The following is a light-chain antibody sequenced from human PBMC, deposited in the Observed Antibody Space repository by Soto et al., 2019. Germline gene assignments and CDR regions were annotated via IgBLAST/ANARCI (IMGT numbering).Light chain of an antibody. CDR2: GAS. Sequence: EIVLTQSPGTLSLSPGERATLSCRASQSVSSSYLAWYQQKPGQAPRPLIYGASSRATAIPDRFSGSGSGTDFTLTISRLEPEDFAVYYCQQYGGSPPYTFGQGTKLEIK. V-gene: IGKV3-20*01. CDR3: QQYGGSPPYT. CDR1: QSVSSSY. J-gene: IGKJ2*01.